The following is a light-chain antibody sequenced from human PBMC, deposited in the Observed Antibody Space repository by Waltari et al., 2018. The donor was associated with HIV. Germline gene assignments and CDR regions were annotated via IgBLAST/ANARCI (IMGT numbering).Light chain of an antibody. CDR1: SSGVGRYDI. V-gene: IGLV2-8*01. CDR2: EFK. J-gene: IGLJ2*01. Sequence: QSALTQPPSASGSLGQSVTLACTGSSSGVGRYDIVSRYHQHPGNSPKLLLFEFKKRPSAVPDPFSGSKSGNTACLPLSGLQAENDAEYSCSSYARINPVIFGGGTTLTVL. CDR3: SSYARINPVI.